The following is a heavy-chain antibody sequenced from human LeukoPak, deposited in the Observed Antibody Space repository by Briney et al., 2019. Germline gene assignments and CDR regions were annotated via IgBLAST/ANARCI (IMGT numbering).Heavy chain of an antibody. CDR3: AKDGGNYYDTGGSYLMRSYMDV. V-gene: IGHV3-11*04. CDR1: GFIFSDYY. Sequence: GGSLRLSCAASGFIFSDYYMSWIRQPPGKGLEWISYISNTGSAIYYADSVKGRLTVSRDNAKNTLYLQMNSLRAEDTAVYYCAKDGGNYYDTGGSYLMRSYMDVWGKGTTVTVSS. J-gene: IGHJ6*03. CDR2: ISNTGSAI. D-gene: IGHD3-22*01.